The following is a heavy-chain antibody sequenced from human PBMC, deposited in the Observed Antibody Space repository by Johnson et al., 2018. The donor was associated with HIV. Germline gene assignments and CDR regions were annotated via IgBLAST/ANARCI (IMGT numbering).Heavy chain of an antibody. CDR3: ARDWGGYCSGGSCYGDAFDI. D-gene: IGHD2-15*01. V-gene: IGHV3-7*01. CDR1: GFTFSSSA. CDR2: IKEDGSEK. J-gene: IGHJ3*02. Sequence: VQLVESGGGLVKPGGSLRLSCAASGFTFSSSAMHRVHQAPGKGLEWVANIKEDGSEKFYVDSVKGRFTISRDNAKNSLYLQMNSLRAEDTAVYYCARDWGGYCSGGSCYGDAFDIWGQGTRVTVSS.